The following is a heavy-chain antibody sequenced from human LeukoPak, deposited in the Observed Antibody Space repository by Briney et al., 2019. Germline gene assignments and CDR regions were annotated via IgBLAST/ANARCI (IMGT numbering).Heavy chain of an antibody. CDR2: ISDSGGTT. J-gene: IGHJ4*02. CDR3: AKEPTPGGAFYFDS. D-gene: IGHD3-10*01. Sequence: QTGGCLRLSCAAYGFTFGSYAMSWVRQAPGKGLEWVSTISDSGGTTYFAVSVRGRVTISRDNSKNTLYLQMNSLRAEDTALYYCAKEPTPGGAFYFDSWGQETLVTVSS. CDR1: GFTFGSYA. V-gene: IGHV3-23*01.